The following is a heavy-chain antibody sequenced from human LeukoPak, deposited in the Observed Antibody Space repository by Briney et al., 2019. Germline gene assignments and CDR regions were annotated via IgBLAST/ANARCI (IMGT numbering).Heavy chain of an antibody. CDR1: GFTFSSYS. CDR3: ARAPLVRGVIPPFDY. J-gene: IGHJ4*02. V-gene: IGHV3-48*02. Sequence: GGSLRHSCAASGFTFSSYSMNWVRQAPGKGLEWVSFIISDSSAIYYADSVKGRFTISRDNAENSLYLQMNSLRDEDTAVYYCARAPLVRGVIPPFDYWGQGALVSVSS. D-gene: IGHD3-10*01. CDR2: IISDSSAI.